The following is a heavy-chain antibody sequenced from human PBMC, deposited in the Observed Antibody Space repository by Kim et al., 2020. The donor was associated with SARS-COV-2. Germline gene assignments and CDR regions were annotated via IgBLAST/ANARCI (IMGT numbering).Heavy chain of an antibody. V-gene: IGHV1-58*01. Sequence: SVKVSCKASGFTFTSSAVQWVRQARGQRLEWIGWIVVGSGNTNYAQKFQERVTITRDMSTSTAYMELSSLRSEDTAMYYCAAEGATEDPGVPFDYWGQGTLVTVSS. CDR2: IVVGSGNT. CDR1: GFTFTSSA. D-gene: IGHD2-15*01. CDR3: AAEGATEDPGVPFDY. J-gene: IGHJ4*02.